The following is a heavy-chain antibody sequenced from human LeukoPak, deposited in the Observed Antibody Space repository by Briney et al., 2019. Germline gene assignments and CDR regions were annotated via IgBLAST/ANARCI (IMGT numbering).Heavy chain of an antibody. CDR3: ARDAGHHYDFWSGYFSSDAGRPFDI. V-gene: IGHV3-33*01. CDR2: IWYDGSNK. D-gene: IGHD3-3*01. CDR1: GFTFSSYG. Sequence: PGRSLRLSCAASGFTFSSYGMHWVRQAPGKGLEWGAVIWYDGSNKYYADSVKGRFTILRDNSKNTLYLQMNSLRAEDTAVYYCARDAGHHYDFWSGYFSSDAGRPFDIWGQGTMVTVSS. J-gene: IGHJ3*02.